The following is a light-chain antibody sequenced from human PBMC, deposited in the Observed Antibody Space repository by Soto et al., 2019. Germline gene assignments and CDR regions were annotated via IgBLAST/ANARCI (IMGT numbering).Light chain of an antibody. CDR3: SSYRSSSTLYV. J-gene: IGLJ1*01. Sequence: QSALTQPASVSGSRGQSITISCTVTSSDVGGYNYVSWYQQYPDKAPKLMIYEVSNRPSGGSNRFSGSKSGNTASLTISGLQAEDEADYYCSSYRSSSTLYVFGTGTKVTVL. CDR2: EVS. CDR1: SSDVGGYNY. V-gene: IGLV2-14*01.